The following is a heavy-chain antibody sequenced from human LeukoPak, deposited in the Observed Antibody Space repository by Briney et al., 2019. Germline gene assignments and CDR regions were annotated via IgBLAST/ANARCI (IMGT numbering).Heavy chain of an antibody. J-gene: IGHJ5*02. Sequence: SETLSLTCTVSGGSISSHYWSWIRQPPGKGLEWIGYIYYSGTTNYNPSLKSRVTISVDTSKNQFSLKLSSVTAADTAVYYCARDSPYYDILTGYYNRWFDPWGQGTLVTVSS. D-gene: IGHD3-9*01. CDR2: IYYSGTT. V-gene: IGHV4-59*11. CDR1: GGSISSHY. CDR3: ARDSPYYDILTGYYNRWFDP.